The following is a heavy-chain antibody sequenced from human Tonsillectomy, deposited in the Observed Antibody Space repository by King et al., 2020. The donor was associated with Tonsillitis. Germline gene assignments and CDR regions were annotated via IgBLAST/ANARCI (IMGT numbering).Heavy chain of an antibody. V-gene: IGHV3-9*01. J-gene: IGHJ4*02. Sequence: EVQLVESGGGLAQPGRSLRLSCAASGFRFADYAMHWVRHAPGKGLEWVSGISWKSGYIGYADYVKGRFTIARDNAKNSLYLEMNSLSVEDTALYYCAKVLHCSAPALDYWGRGTLVTVSS. CDR2: ISWKSGYI. D-gene: IGHD2-15*01. CDR3: AKVLHCSAPALDY. CDR1: GFRFADYA.